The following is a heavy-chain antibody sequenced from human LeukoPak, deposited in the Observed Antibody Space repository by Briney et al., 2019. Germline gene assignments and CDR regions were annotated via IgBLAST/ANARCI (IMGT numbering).Heavy chain of an antibody. J-gene: IGHJ4*02. CDR1: GFTFSSYS. CDR3: ARGGYSGYDNLDY. CDR2: ISSSSSYI. D-gene: IGHD5-12*01. Sequence: GGSLRLSCAASGFTFSSYSMNWVRQAPGKGLEWVSSISSSSSYIYYADSVKGRFTISRDNAKNSLYLQMNSLRAEDTAVYYCARGGYSGYDNLDYWGQGTLVTVSS. V-gene: IGHV3-21*01.